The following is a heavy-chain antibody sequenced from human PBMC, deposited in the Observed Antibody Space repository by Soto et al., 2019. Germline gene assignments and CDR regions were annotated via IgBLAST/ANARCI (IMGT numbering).Heavy chain of an antibody. V-gene: IGHV1-69*13. D-gene: IGHD6-13*01. Sequence: ASVKVSCKASGGTFSSYAISWVRQAPGQGLEWMGGIIPIFGTANYAQKFQGRVTITADESTSTAYMELSSLRSEDTAVYYCAKDEGVKQQLVPTVYYFDYWGQGTLVTVSS. CDR2: IIPIFGTA. CDR3: AKDEGVKQQLVPTVYYFDY. J-gene: IGHJ4*02. CDR1: GGTFSSYA.